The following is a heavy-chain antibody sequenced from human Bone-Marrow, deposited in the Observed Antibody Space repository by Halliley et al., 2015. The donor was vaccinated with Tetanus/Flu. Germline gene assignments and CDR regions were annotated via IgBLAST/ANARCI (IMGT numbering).Heavy chain of an antibody. CDR1: GASISSSNW. D-gene: IGHD1-26*01. Sequence: TLSLTCAVSGASISSSNWWCWVRQPPGKGLEWIGEIHHSGRTNYNPSLKSRAPISLDKSKNQFSLRLNSVTAADTASYYCATSRGSYLDYWGPGTLVTVSS. CDR3: ATSRGSYLDY. CDR2: IHHSGRT. J-gene: IGHJ4*02. V-gene: IGHV4-4*02.